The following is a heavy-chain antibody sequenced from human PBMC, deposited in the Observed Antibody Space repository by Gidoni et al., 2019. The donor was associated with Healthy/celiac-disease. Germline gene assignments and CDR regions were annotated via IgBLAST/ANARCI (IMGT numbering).Heavy chain of an antibody. CDR2: ISSSSSYI. CDR3: ARDTSLDDAFDI. D-gene: IGHD1-1*01. CDR1: GFPFSSYS. J-gene: IGHJ3*02. V-gene: IGHV3-21*01. Sequence: EVQLVESGGGLVKPGGSLRLSCAASGFPFSSYSMNWVRQAPGKGLEWVSSISSSSSYIYYADSVKGRFTISRDNAKNSLYLQMNSLRAEDTAVYYCARDTSLDDAFDIWGQGTMVTVSS.